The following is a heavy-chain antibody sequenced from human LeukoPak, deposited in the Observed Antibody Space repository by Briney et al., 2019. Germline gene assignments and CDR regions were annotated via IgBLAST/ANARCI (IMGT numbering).Heavy chain of an antibody. D-gene: IGHD6-19*01. CDR3: ARGRYSGGWYDY. CDR1: GGSLSTYY. V-gene: IGHV4-59*01. CDR2: IYYTGST. J-gene: IGHJ4*02. Sequence: SGTLSLTCTVSGGSLSTYYWSWLRQAPGKGLEYIADIYYTGSTDYNASLKSRVRVSQHTSKNQYSLELNSVTAADPPVYYCARGRYSGGWYDYWGQGTLVTVSS.